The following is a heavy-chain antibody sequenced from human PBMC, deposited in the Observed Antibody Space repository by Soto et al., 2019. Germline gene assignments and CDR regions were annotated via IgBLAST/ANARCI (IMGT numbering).Heavy chain of an antibody. CDR3: VRPTHPIWPPC. CDR2: IYYGGST. CDR1: GGSISDSNHY. Sequence: QLQLQESGPGLVKPSETLSLTCTVSGGSISDSNHYCVWIRQPPGKGLEWIGSIYYGGSTYYNPSLQSRVYVSVDTSKSQFSLKVNSVTVADTAVYYSVRPTHPIWPPCWGHGTQVTVSS. V-gene: IGHV4-39*01. J-gene: IGHJ4*01.